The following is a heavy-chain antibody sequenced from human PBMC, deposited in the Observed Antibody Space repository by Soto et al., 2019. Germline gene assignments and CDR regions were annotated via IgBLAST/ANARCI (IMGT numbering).Heavy chain of an antibody. CDR3: ARGWAIYCGGDCYSRAEYFQH. Sequence: SVKVSCKASGGTFSSYAISWVRQAPGQGLEWMGGIIPIFGTANYAQKFQGRVTITADESTSTAYMELSSLRSEDTAVYYCARGWAIYCGGDCYSRAEYFQHWGQGTLVTVSS. V-gene: IGHV1-69*13. CDR2: IIPIFGTA. CDR1: GGTFSSYA. D-gene: IGHD2-21*02. J-gene: IGHJ1*01.